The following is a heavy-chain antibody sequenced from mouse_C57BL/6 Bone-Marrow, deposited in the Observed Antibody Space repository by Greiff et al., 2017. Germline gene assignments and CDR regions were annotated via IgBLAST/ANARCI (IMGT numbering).Heavy chain of an antibody. CDR2: IHPNSGST. V-gene: IGHV1-64*01. CDR1: GYTFTSYW. J-gene: IGHJ1*03. Sequence: VQLQQPGAELVKPGASVKLSCKASGYTFTSYWMHWVKQRPGQGLEWIGMIHPNSGSTNYNEKFKSKSTLTVDKSSSTAYMQRSSLTSEDSAVYYCARFSPCYYGSRSYWYFDVWGTGTTVTVSS. D-gene: IGHD1-1*01. CDR3: ARFSPCYYGSRSYWYFDV.